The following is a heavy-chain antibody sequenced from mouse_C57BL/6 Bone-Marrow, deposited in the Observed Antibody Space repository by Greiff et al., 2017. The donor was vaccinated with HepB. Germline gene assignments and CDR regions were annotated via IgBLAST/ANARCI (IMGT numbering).Heavy chain of an antibody. D-gene: IGHD2-5*01. CDR1: GYAFSSYW. Sequence: VKLMESGAELVKPGASVKISCKASGYAFSSYWMNWVKQRPGKGLEWIGQIYPGDGDTNYNGKFKGKATLTADKSSSTAYMQLSSLTSEDSAVYFCARAYYSNYGLYYAMDYWGQGTSVTVSS. V-gene: IGHV1-80*01. J-gene: IGHJ4*01. CDR2: IYPGDGDT. CDR3: ARAYYSNYGLYYAMDY.